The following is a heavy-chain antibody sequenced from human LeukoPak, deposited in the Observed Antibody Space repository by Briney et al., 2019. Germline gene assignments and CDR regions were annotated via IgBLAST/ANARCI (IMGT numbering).Heavy chain of an antibody. Sequence: SETLSLTCAGYGGSFSGYYWSWIRQPPGKGLEWIGEINVGGSTNYNPSLKSRVTISVDTSKNQFSLKLSSVTAADTAVYYCARRDYYDSSGPHFDYYFDYWGQGTLVTVSS. CDR1: GGSFSGYY. D-gene: IGHD3-22*01. CDR2: INVGGST. V-gene: IGHV4-34*01. CDR3: ARRDYYDSSGPHFDYYFDY. J-gene: IGHJ4*02.